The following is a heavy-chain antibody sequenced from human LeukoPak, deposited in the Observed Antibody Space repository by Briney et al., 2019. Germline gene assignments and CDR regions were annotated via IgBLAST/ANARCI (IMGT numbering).Heavy chain of an antibody. J-gene: IGHJ4*02. CDR3: ARDSSPYCTNGVCFYSFDY. V-gene: IGHV1-2*02. CDR2: INPNSGGT. D-gene: IGHD2-8*01. CDR1: GYTFTGYY. Sequence: ASVKVSCKASGYTFTGYYIHWVRPAPGQGLEWMGWINPNSGGTNYAQKFQSRVTITRDTSISTAYMERSRLRSDDTAVYYCARDSSPYCTNGVCFYSFDYWGQGTLVTVSS.